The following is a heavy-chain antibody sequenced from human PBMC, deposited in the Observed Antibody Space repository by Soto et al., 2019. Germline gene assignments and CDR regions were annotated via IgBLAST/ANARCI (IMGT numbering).Heavy chain of an antibody. D-gene: IGHD2-15*01. CDR2: ISSSSNTI. J-gene: IGHJ6*02. Sequence: HPGGSLRLSCAASGFTFSSYEINWVRQAPGRGLEWVSYISSSSNTIYYADSVKGRFTISRDNAKNSLYLQMNSLRAEDTAVYYCARDKMVTYNYYGMDVWGQATTVTVSS. V-gene: IGHV3-48*03. CDR3: ARDKMVTYNYYGMDV. CDR1: GFTFSSYE.